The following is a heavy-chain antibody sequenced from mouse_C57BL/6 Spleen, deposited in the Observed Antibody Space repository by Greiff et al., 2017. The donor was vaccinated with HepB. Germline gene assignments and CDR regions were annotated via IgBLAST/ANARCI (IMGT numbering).Heavy chain of an antibody. V-gene: IGHV1-72*01. Sequence: QVHVKQSGAELVKPGASVKLSCKASGYTFTSYWMHWVKQRPGRGLEWIGRIDPNSGGTKYNEKFKSKATLTVDKPSSTAYMQLSSLTSEDSAVYYCARSATMVTTEGFAYWGQGTLVTVSA. J-gene: IGHJ3*01. CDR2: IDPNSGGT. D-gene: IGHD2-2*01. CDR1: GYTFTSYW. CDR3: ARSATMVTTEGFAY.